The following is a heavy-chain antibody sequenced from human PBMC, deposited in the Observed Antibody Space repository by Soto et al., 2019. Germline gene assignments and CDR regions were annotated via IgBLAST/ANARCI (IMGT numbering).Heavy chain of an antibody. J-gene: IGHJ4*02. CDR3: ARGGGYYYDSSGYSY. CDR2: INHSGST. Sequence: QVQLQQWGAGLLQPSETLSLTCAVFGGSFSGYYWSWIRQPPGKGLEWIGEINHSGSTNYNPALKSRVTISVDPSTKQFSLKLSSVTAADAAVYYCARGGGYYYDSSGYSYWGQGTLVTVSS. V-gene: IGHV4-34*01. CDR1: GGSFSGYY. D-gene: IGHD3-22*01.